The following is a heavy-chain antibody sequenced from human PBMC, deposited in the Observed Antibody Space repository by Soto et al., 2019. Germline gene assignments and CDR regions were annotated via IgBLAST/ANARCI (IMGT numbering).Heavy chain of an antibody. CDR1: GFTFSSYG. J-gene: IGHJ4*02. CDR3: AKASWGRITIFRVVIPPAV. D-gene: IGHD3-3*01. CDR2: ISYDGSNK. V-gene: IGHV3-30*18. Sequence: GGSLRLSCAASGFTFSSYGMHWVRQAPGKGLEWVAVISYDGSNKYYADSVKGRFTISRDNSKNTLYLQMNSLRAEDTAVYYCAKASWGRITIFRVVIPPAVCGQRTLVTVSS.